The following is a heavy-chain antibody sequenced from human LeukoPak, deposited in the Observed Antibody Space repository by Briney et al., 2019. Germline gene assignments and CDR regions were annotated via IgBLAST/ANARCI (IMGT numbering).Heavy chain of an antibody. CDR2: IYESGST. V-gene: IGHV4-38-2*02. CDR3: ARPSAGGNFDY. Sequence: SETLSLTCTVSGYSIRSGDSWGWIRQPPGKGLEWIGIIYESGSTYYDPSLKSRVTISVDTSKNQFSLRLTSVTAADTAVYYCARPSAGGNFDYWGQGTLVTVSS. CDR1: GYSIRSGDS. J-gene: IGHJ4*02. D-gene: IGHD4-23*01.